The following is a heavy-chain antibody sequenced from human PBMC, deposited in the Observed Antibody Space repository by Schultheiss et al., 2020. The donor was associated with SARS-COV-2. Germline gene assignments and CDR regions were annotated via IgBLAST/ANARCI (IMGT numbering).Heavy chain of an antibody. CDR3: ARDKTGSSSSFLRDGMDV. V-gene: IGHV4-34*01. J-gene: IGHJ6*02. Sequence: SETLSLTCAVYGGSFSGYYWSWIRQPPGKGLEWIGEINHSGSTNYNPSLKSRVTISVDTSKNQFSLKLSSVTAADTAVYYCARDKTGSSSSFLRDGMDVWGQGTTVTVSS. CDR2: INHSGST. D-gene: IGHD6-6*01. CDR1: GGSFSGYY.